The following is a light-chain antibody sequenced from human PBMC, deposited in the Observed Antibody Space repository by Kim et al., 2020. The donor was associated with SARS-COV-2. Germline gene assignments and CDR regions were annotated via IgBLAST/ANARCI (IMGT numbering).Light chain of an antibody. Sequence: GQSVPISCTGSSRDVGGYKYVSWYQQHPGKAPRLIIYEVNKRPSGVPDRFSGSKSGNTASLTVSGLRPEDEAHYYCSSYTGSNTLVFGTGTKVTVL. CDR3: SSYTGSNTLV. J-gene: IGLJ1*01. CDR2: EVN. V-gene: IGLV2-8*01. CDR1: SRDVGGYKY.